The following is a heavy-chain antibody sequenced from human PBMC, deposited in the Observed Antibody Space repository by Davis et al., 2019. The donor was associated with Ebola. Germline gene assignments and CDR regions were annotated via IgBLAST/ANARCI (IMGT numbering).Heavy chain of an antibody. CDR3: ARDRYSDGSGYFFEQSH. Sequence: ASVQVSCKAAGYTFTNYGISWVRQAPGQGLEWIGWINVYNDDTSYGQKLQGRVTMTTDTSTSTAYMELRSLRSDDTAVYYCARDRYSDGSGYFFEQSHWGQGTLVTVSS. V-gene: IGHV1-18*01. D-gene: IGHD3-22*01. CDR1: GYTFTNYG. J-gene: IGHJ4*02. CDR2: INVYNDDT.